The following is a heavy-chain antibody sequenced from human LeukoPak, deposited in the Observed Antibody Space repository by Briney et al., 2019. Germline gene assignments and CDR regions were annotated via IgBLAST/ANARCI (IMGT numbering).Heavy chain of an antibody. CDR1: GFTFSSYA. CDR2: ISGSGGST. D-gene: IGHD2-2*01. V-gene: IGHV3-23*01. Sequence: GGSLRLSCAASGFTFSSYAMSWVRQAPGKGLEWVSAISGSGGSTYYADSVKGRFTISRDNSKNTLYLQMNSLRAEDTAVYYCAKDQGRIVVVPAAEGDDYWGQGTLVTVSS. J-gene: IGHJ4*02. CDR3: AKDQGRIVVVPAAEGDDY.